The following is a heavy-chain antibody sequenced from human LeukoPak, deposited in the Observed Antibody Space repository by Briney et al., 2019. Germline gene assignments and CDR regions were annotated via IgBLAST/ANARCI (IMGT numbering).Heavy chain of an antibody. J-gene: IGHJ4*02. CDR1: GGSISSSY. V-gene: IGHV4-34*01. CDR3: ARGVTVVY. CDR2: INHSGST. Sequence: PSETLSLTCTVSGGSISSSYWSWIRQPPGKGLEWIGEINHSGSTNYNPSLKSRVTISVDTSKNQFSLKLSSVTAADTAVYYCARGVTVVYWGQGTLVTVSS. D-gene: IGHD3-22*01.